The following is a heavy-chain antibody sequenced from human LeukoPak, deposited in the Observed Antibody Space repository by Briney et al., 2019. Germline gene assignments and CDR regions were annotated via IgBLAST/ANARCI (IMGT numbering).Heavy chain of an antibody. Sequence: SETLSLTCTVSGGSISSYHWSWIRQPPGKGLEWIGYIHYSGSTNYNPSLKSRVTISVDTSKNQFSLKLSSVTAADTAVYYCARRQLRWLPRAFDFWVQGTMVSVSS. V-gene: IGHV4-59*01. CDR1: GGSISSYH. D-gene: IGHD4-17*01. CDR3: ARRQLRWLPRAFDF. J-gene: IGHJ3*01. CDR2: IHYSGST.